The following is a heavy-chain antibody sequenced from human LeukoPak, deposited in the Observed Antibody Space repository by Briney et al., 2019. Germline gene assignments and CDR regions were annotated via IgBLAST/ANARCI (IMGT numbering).Heavy chain of an antibody. D-gene: IGHD2-2*01. J-gene: IGHJ4*02. V-gene: IGHV3-23*01. CDR3: AKEEEVVPAAGLYY. CDR1: GFTFSSYA. Sequence: GGSLRLSCAASGFTFSSYAMSWVRQAPEKGLEWVSAISGSGGSTYYADSVKGRFTISRDNSKNTLYLQMNSLRAEDTAVYYCAKEEEVVPAAGLYYWGQGTLVTVSS. CDR2: ISGSGGST.